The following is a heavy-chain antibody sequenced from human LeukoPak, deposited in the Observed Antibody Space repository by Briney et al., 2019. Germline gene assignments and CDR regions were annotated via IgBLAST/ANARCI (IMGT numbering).Heavy chain of an antibody. CDR1: GGSINSSNW. J-gene: IGHJ3*02. CDR3: ARDRGISGSPPPIDAFDI. D-gene: IGHD1-26*01. CDR2: IYHSGNT. Sequence: PSETLSLTCAVSGGSINSSNWWSWVRQPPGKGLEWIGEIYHSGNTNYNPSFKSRVTISVDKSKNQFSLELNSVTAADTAVYYCARDRGISGSPPPIDAFDIWGQGTMVTVSS. V-gene: IGHV4-4*02.